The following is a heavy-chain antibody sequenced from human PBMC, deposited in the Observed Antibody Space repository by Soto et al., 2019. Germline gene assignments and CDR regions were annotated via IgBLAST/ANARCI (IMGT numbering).Heavy chain of an antibody. CDR2: ISPDGNNA. CDR3: AKSLVARPYDY. Sequence: GGSLRLSCAASGSTFSSYDIHWVRRAPGKGLEWVAHISPDGNNAYYADSVKGRFTISRDNARNTVYLQMNSLRAEDTAVYYCAKSLVARPYDYWGQGTLVTVSS. V-gene: IGHV3-30*18. J-gene: IGHJ4*02. CDR1: GSTFSSYD. D-gene: IGHD6-6*01.